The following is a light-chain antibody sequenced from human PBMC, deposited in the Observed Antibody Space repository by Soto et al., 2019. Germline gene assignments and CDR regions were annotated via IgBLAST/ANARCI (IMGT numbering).Light chain of an antibody. CDR1: SSHLAIYNY. V-gene: IGLV2-14*01. J-gene: IGLJ1*01. CDR2: QVA. Sequence: QAELTQPASEFESPGQSNTISCTVTSSHLAIYNYVFWYQQQQGKAPSVMIYQVANRPSGVSNRCSGSRSGDTASLATSGLHAEGEADYYCSLDTDSSNYVFGTGTKVTVL. CDR3: SLDTDSSNYV.